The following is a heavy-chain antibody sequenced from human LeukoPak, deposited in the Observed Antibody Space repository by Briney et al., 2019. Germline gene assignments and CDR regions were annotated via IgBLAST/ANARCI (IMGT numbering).Heavy chain of an antibody. J-gene: IGHJ4*02. Sequence: GGSLRLSCAASGITFSSYGMSWVRQAPGKGLEWVSLISWDGGSTYYADSVKGRFTISRDNSKNSLYLQMNSLRTEDTALYYCAKDIGVGYCNGCLFDYWGQGTLVTVSS. CDR3: AKDIGVGYCNGCLFDY. V-gene: IGHV3-43*02. CDR1: GITFSSYG. CDR2: ISWDGGST. D-gene: IGHD2-15*01.